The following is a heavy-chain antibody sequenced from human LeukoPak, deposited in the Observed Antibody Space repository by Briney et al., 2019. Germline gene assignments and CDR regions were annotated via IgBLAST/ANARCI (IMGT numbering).Heavy chain of an antibody. CDR3: ARLYLPATRFDY. J-gene: IGHJ4*02. V-gene: IGHV1-2*02. Sequence: ASVKVSCKASGYTFAAYYMHWVRQAPGQGLEWMGWINPKSGNANYAQKFQGRVTMTWDTSISTAYMELSRLRSDDTAVYYCARLYLPATRFDYWGQGTLVTVSS. D-gene: IGHD5-24*01. CDR2: INPKSGNA. CDR1: GYTFAAYY.